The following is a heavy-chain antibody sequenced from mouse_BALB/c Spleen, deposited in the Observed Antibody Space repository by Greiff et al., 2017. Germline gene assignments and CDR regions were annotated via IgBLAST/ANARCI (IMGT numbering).Heavy chain of an antibody. D-gene: IGHD2-1*01. V-gene: IGHV6-6*02. J-gene: IGHJ2*01. Sequence: EVKLEESGGGLVQPGGSMKLSCVASGFTFSSYWMSWVRQSPEKGLEWVAEIRLKSDDYATHYAESVKGKFTISRDDSKSRLYLQMNSLRAEDTGIYYCTRGLYGNLDYWGQGTTLTVSS. CDR3: TRGLYGNLDY. CDR2: IRLKSDDYAT. CDR1: GFTFSSYW.